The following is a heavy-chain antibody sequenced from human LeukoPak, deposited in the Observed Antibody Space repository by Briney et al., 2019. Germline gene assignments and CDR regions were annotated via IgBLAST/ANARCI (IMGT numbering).Heavy chain of an antibody. CDR1: GGSISSYY. Sequence: PSETLSLTCTVSGGSISSYYWSWIRQPPGKGLEWIGSIYYSGSTNYNPSLKSRVTISVDTSKNQFSLKLSSVTAADTAVYYCARESKYYDFWSGYYTPDAFDIWGQGTMVTVSS. D-gene: IGHD3-3*01. J-gene: IGHJ3*02. V-gene: IGHV4-59*12. CDR2: IYYSGST. CDR3: ARESKYYDFWSGYYTPDAFDI.